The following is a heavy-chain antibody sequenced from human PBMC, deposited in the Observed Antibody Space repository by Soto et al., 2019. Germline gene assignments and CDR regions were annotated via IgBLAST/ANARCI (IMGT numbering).Heavy chain of an antibody. CDR3: ARDRPGSSWTHWFDP. CDR1: GYTFTSYG. D-gene: IGHD6-13*01. V-gene: IGHV1-18*01. CDR2: ISAYNGNT. Sequence: GASVKVSCKASGYTFTSYGISWVRQAPGQGLEWMGWISAYNGNTNYAQKLQGRVTMTTDTSTSTAYMELRSLRSDDTAVYYCARDRPGSSWTHWFDPWGQGTLVTVSS. J-gene: IGHJ5*02.